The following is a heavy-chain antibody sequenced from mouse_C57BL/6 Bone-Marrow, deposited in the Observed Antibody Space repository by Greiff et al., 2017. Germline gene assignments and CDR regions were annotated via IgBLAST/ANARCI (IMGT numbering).Heavy chain of an antibody. J-gene: IGHJ2*01. V-gene: IGHV1-52*01. CDR3: ARRQSSSGYTLDY. D-gene: IGHD3-2*02. CDR2: IDPSDSET. Sequence: QVQLKQPGAELVRPGSSVKLSCKASGYTFTSYWMHWVKQRPIQGLEWIGNIDPSDSETHYNQKFKDKATLTVDKSSSTAYMQLSSLTSEDSAVXYCARRQSSSGYTLDYWGQGTTLTVSS. CDR1: GYTFTSYW.